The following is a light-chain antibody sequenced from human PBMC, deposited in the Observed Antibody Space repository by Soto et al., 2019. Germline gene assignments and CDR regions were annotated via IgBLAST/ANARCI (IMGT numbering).Light chain of an antibody. Sequence: DIQMTKSPPSLSASVGDRVTITCRASQSISNFLNWYQQKPGKAPKLLIYAASSFQSGVPSRFSGSGSGTDFTLTISSLQPEEFATYYCQKSYSTPRTFGQGTKVDIK. CDR1: QSISNF. V-gene: IGKV1-39*01. J-gene: IGKJ1*01. CDR3: QKSYSTPRT. CDR2: AAS.